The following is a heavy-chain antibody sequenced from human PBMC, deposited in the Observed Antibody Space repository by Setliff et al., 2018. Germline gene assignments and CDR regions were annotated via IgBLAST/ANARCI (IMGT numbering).Heavy chain of an antibody. V-gene: IGHV1-3*01. CDR3: ARDVYDFRTGLAAP. CDR2: ISGGDGNT. J-gene: IGHJ5*02. Sequence: GASVKVSCKASGYTFTNYGMHWVRQAPGQSLEWMGWISGGDGNTKYSKQFQGRLTLTRDTSANTAYMELSALTSEDTAVYYCARDVYDFRTGLAAPWGQGTLVTVSS. D-gene: IGHD3-3*01. CDR1: GYTFTNYG.